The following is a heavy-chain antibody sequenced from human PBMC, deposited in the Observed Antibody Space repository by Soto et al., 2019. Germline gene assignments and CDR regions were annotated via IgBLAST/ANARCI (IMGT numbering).Heavy chain of an antibody. CDR2: IYYSGST. V-gene: IGHV4-30-4*01. Sequence: QVQLQESGPGLVKPSQTLSLTCTVSGGSISSGDYYWSWIRQPPGKGLEWIGYIYYSGSTYYNPSPKSLVNISVDTSKNQFSLKLGSVTAADTAVYYCARVASIAAAGTVDYWGQGTLVTVSS. CDR3: ARVASIAAAGTVDY. CDR1: GGSISSGDYY. D-gene: IGHD6-13*01. J-gene: IGHJ4*02.